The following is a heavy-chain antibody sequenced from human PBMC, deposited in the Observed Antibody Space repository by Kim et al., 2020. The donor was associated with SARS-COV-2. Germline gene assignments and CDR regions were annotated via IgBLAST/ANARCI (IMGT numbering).Heavy chain of an antibody. Sequence: GGSLRLSCAASGFTFDDYTMHWVRQAPGMGLEWVSLISWDGGSTYYTDSVKGRFTISRDNSKNHQYLQKNSLRKEDTALYYWEKDPRSRGISWGSAFDL. D-gene: IGHD3-16*01. CDR2: ISWDGGST. J-gene: IGHJ3*01. CDR3: EKDPRSRGISWGSAFDL. CDR1: GFTFDDYT. V-gene: IGHV3-43*01.